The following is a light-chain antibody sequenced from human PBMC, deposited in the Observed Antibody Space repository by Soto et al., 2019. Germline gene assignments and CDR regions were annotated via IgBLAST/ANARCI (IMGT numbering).Light chain of an antibody. J-gene: IGKJ5*01. V-gene: IGKV3-11*01. CDR1: QSVSIY. Sequence: EIVLTQSPATLSLSPGEIVTLSCRASQSVSIYLAWYQQKPGQPPRLLIYDASNRATGIPARFSGSGSGTDFTLTINSLEPEDFAVYYCQQRSMWLTFGQGTRLEIK. CDR3: QQRSMWLT. CDR2: DAS.